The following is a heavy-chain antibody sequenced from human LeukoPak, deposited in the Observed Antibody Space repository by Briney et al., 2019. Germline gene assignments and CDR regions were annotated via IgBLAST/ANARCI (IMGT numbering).Heavy chain of an antibody. D-gene: IGHD3-3*01. Sequence: GASVTVSCTASGGTFSSYAISWVRQAPGQGLEWMGGIIPIFGTANYAQKFQGRVTITADESTSTAYMELSSLRSEDTAVYYCARPKKYYDFWSGYSLYYYGMDVWGQGTTVTVSS. CDR3: ARPKKYYDFWSGYSLYYYGMDV. V-gene: IGHV1-69*13. CDR2: IIPIFGTA. CDR1: GGTFSSYA. J-gene: IGHJ6*02.